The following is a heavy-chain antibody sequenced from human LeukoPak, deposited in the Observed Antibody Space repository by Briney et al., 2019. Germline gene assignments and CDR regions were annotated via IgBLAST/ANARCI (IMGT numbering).Heavy chain of an antibody. CDR2: IYHSGST. CDR3: ARASDVWGRDPFVVDP. CDR1: GYSITSGYY. V-gene: IGHV4-38-2*01. Sequence: PSETLSLTCAVSGYSITSGYYWGWIRQPPGKGLEWIGSIYHSGSTSYNPSHKSRVTISLDTSKNQFSLKLSSVTAADTAVYYCARASDVWGRDPFVVDPWGQGTLVTVSS. J-gene: IGHJ5*02. D-gene: IGHD3-16*01.